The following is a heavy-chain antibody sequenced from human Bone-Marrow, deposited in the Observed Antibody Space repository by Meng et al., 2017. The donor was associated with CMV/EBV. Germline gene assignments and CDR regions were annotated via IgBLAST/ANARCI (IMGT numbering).Heavy chain of an antibody. CDR3: ARRRIAAAGTPMFDP. J-gene: IGHJ5*02. D-gene: IGHD6-13*01. Sequence: FSSYSMNWVSQDRGKGLEWVSSISSSSRYIYYADSMKGRLTISRNNAKNSLYLQMNSLRAEDTAVYYCARRRIAAAGTPMFDPWGQGTLVTVSS. CDR2: ISSSSRYI. CDR1: FSSYS. V-gene: IGHV3-21*01.